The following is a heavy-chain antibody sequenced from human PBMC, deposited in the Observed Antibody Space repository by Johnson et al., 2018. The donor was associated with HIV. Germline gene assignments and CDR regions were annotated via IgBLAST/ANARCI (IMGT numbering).Heavy chain of an antibody. CDR2: ISGSGGST. J-gene: IGHJ3*02. CDR3: SHDSSGYHDAFDM. Sequence: VQLMESGGGVVRPGGSLRLSCAASGFTFSSYAMNWVRQAPGKGLEWVSGISGSGGSTYYADSVKGRFTISRDDSRNTAYLQMSRLKSEDTAVYYCSHDSSGYHDAFDMWGQGTMVTVSS. D-gene: IGHD3-22*01. V-gene: IGHV3-23*01. CDR1: GFTFSSYA.